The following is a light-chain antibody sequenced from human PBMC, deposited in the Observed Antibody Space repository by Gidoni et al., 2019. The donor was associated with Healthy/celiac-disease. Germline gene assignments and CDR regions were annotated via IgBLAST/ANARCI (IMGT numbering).Light chain of an antibody. J-gene: IGLJ2*01. V-gene: IGLV1-36*01. CDR2: YDD. CDR1: SSNIGNNA. CDR3: AAWDDNLNGVV. Sequence: VTIPCSGSSSNIGNNAINWYQQLPGKAPKLLIYYDDLLPSGVSDRFSGSKSGTSASLAISGLQSEDEADYYCAAWDDNLNGVVFGGGTKLTVL.